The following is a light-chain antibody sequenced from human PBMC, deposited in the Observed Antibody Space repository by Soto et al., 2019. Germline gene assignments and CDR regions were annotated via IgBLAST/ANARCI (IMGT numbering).Light chain of an antibody. V-gene: IGKV3-20*01. CDR3: QQYGSSPLT. J-gene: IGKJ4*01. CDR2: DAS. Sequence: EIVLTQSPDTLSLSPGERATLSCRASQSVRNNYLAWYQQKPGQAPRFLIYDASSRATGIPDRFSGSGSGADFTLTISRLEPEDFAVYYCQQYGSSPLTFGGGTQVEI. CDR1: QSVRNNY.